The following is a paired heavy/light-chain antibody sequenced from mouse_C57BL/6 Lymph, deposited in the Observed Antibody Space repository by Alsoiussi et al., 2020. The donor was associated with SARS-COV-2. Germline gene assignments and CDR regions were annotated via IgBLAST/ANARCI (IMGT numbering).Light chain of an antibody. CDR2: YAS. V-gene: IGKV3-7*01. J-gene: IGKJ2*01. CDR3: QHSWEIPYT. CDR1: QSVSTSSNTY. Sequence: DIVLTQSPASLAVSLGQRATISCRASQSVSTSSNTYMHWYQQKSGQPPKLLIKYASNLESGVPARFSGSGSGTDFTLNIHPVEEEDTATYYCQHSWEIPYTFGGGTKLEIK.
Heavy chain of an antibody. CDR3: TRGPIPFAY. J-gene: IGHJ3*01. V-gene: IGHV1-5*01. Sequence: EVQLQQSGTVLARPGASVKMSCKTSGYTFTTYWMHWIKQRPGQGLEWIGAIYPGNSDTSYNQKFTGKAKLTAVTSASTAYMELSSLTNEDSAVYYCTRGPIPFAYWGQGTLVTVSA. CDR2: IYPGNSDT. CDR1: GYTFTTYW.